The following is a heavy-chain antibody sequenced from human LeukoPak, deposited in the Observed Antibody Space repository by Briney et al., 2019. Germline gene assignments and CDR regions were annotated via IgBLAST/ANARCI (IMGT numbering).Heavy chain of an antibody. J-gene: IGHJ5*02. CDR2: IYSGGDT. D-gene: IGHD3-22*01. V-gene: IGHV3-53*01. Sequence: GGSLRLSCAASGFTVSGNYMSWVRQAPGKGLECVAVIYSGGDTYYADSVKGRFTISRDKSKNTLYLQMNSLRVEDTAAYYCARDWDDGRAERPAWGQGTLVTVSS. CDR3: ARDWDDGRAERPA. CDR1: GFTVSGNY.